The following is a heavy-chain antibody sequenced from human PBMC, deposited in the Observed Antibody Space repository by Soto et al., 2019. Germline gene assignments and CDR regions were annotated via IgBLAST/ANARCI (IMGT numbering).Heavy chain of an antibody. CDR3: AKGSRMWTPDY. Sequence: QVQLVQSGAEVKKPGASLQVFCKASGYTFTDSAINWVRQAPGQGLEWMGWIAPGNGNTRYSQNFQDRLTITRDTFATTAYMELSSLRSEDTAVYYCAKGSRMWTPDYWGQGNLGTVSS. CDR2: IAPGNGNT. V-gene: IGHV1-3*01. D-gene: IGHD3-10*01. J-gene: IGHJ4*02. CDR1: GYTFTDSA.